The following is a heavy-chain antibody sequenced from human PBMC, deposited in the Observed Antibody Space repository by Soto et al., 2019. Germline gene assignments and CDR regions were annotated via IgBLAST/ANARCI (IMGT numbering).Heavy chain of an antibody. CDR3: ARDGVGYRISTSCLNCFDP. D-gene: IGHD2-2*03. J-gene: IGHJ5*02. V-gene: IGHV1-18*01. CDR1: GYTFTSYG. Sequence: QVQLVQSGAEVKKPGASVKVSCKASGYTFTSYGISWVRQAPGQGLEWMGWISAYNGNTNYAQKLQGRVTMTTETSTSTSYMELRSLRSDDTAVYYCARDGVGYRISTSCLNCFDPWGQGTLVTVSS. CDR2: ISAYNGNT.